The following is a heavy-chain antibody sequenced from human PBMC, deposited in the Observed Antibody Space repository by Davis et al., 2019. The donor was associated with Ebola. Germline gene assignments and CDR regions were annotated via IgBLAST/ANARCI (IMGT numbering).Heavy chain of an antibody. CDR2: ISAYNGNT. V-gene: IGHV1-18*01. CDR1: GYTFTSYG. Sequence: AASVKVSCKASGYTFTSYGISWVRQAPGQGLEWMGWISAYNGNTNYAQKLQGRVTMTTDTSTSTAYMELRSLGSDDTAVYYCARVLGHYYDSSGYYSQYYFDYWGQGTLVTVSS. CDR3: ARVLGHYYDSSGYYSQYYFDY. J-gene: IGHJ4*02. D-gene: IGHD3-22*01.